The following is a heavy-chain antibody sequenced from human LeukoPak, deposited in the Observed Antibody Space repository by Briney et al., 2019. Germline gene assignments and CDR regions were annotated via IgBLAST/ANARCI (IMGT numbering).Heavy chain of an antibody. CDR3: ARGYGSSGNEKIFDY. J-gene: IGHJ4*02. D-gene: IGHD6-19*01. CDR1: GFTFSSYW. V-gene: IGHV3-74*01. CDR2: INSDGSST. Sequence: QTGGSLRLPCAASGFTFSSYWMHWVRHAPGKGLVWVSRINSDGSSTSYADSVKGRFTISRDNAKNTLYLQMNSLRAEDTAVYYCARGYGSSGNEKIFDYWGQGTLVTVSS.